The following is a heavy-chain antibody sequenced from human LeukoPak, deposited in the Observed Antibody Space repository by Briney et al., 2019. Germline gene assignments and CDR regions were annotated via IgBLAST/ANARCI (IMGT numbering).Heavy chain of an antibody. CDR3: AKGLEYYYSGMDV. CDR2: ISFDGSNK. CDR1: GFTFSSYG. V-gene: IGHV3-30*18. J-gene: IGHJ6*02. Sequence: QSGGSLRLSCAASGFTFSSYGMHWVRQAPGEGLEWVAVISFDGSNKYYADSVKGRFTISRDKSKNTVYLQMNSLRAEDTAVYYCAKGLEYYYSGMDVWARGTTVTVSS.